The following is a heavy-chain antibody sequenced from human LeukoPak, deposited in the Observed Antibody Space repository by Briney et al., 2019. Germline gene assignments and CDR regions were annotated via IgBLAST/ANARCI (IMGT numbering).Heavy chain of an antibody. J-gene: IGHJ4*02. CDR2: ITGSGGNT. D-gene: IGHD3-9*01. CDR3: AKWGDYDVLTGYYVSDY. V-gene: IGHV3-23*01. Sequence: PGASLRLSCAASGFTFSNYARSWFRQAPGDGLEWFSAITGSGGNTYYADSMKGRFTTSRDNSKNTVYLQMDSLRAEYTAVYYCAKWGDYDVLTGYYVSDYWGQGPLVTVSS. CDR1: GFTFSNYA.